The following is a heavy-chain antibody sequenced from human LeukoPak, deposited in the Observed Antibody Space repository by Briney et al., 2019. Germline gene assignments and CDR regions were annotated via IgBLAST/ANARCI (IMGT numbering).Heavy chain of an antibody. Sequence: GGSLRLSCAASGFTFSDYYMSWIRQAPGKGLEWVSYISSSGSTIYYADSAKGRFTISRDNAKNSLYLQMNSLRAEDTAVYYCATGAVAGTCFDYWGQGTLVTVSS. D-gene: IGHD6-19*01. CDR1: GFTFSDYY. V-gene: IGHV3-11*01. CDR2: ISSSGSTI. CDR3: ATGAVAGTCFDY. J-gene: IGHJ4*02.